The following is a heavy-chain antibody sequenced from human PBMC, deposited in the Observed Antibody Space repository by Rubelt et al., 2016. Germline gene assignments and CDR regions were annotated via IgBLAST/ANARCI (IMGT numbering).Heavy chain of an antibody. CDR2: LNHSGSA. Sequence: QVQLQESGPGLVKPSQTLSLTCAVSGGSIRSGGYSWSWIRQPPGKGLEWIGELNHSGSANYNPSVKGRVTISVDTAKNQVSRRLGSVTAADTAGYDWAGGSEMGYSVGNWFDPWGQGTLVTVSS. V-gene: IGHV4-30-4*07. CDR3: AGGSEMGYSVGNWFDP. J-gene: IGHJ5*02. D-gene: IGHD5-24*01. CDR1: GGSIRSGGYS.